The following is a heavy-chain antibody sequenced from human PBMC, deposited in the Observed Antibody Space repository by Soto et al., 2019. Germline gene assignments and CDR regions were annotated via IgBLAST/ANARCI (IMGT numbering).Heavy chain of an antibody. CDR2: ISKDGSHK. CDR3: ARSRSGAVADSFDF. CDR1: GFSFSRQA. D-gene: IGHD3-10*01. J-gene: IGHJ4*02. V-gene: IGHV3-30*04. Sequence: PGGSLRLSCAAAGFSFSRQAIHWVRQAPGKGLEWVAVISKDGSHKYYLDSVKGRFTISRDNSKNILYLQMNSLRDEDTAVYYCARSRSGAVADSFDFWGQGTLVTVSS.